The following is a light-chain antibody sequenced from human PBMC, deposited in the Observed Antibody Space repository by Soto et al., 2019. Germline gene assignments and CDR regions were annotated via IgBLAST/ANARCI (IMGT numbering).Light chain of an antibody. CDR1: QNINNY. J-gene: IGKJ2*01. CDR2: AAS. CDR3: QQTYITPYT. V-gene: IGKV1-39*01. Sequence: DIKMTQSPSSLSASVGDRVTITCRASQNINNYLNWYHQKPGKVPKLLICAASGLQSGVPSRFSGSGSGTDFTLTISRLQPEDFATYYCQQTYITPYTFGQGTNLEIK.